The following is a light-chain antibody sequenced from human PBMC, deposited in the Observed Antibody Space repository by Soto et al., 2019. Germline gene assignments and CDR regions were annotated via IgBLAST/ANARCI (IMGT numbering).Light chain of an antibody. CDR2: KAS. CDR1: QTISSW. J-gene: IGKJ5*01. Sequence: DIHMTQSPSTLNGSVGDRVTITCRASQTISSWLAWYQQNPRKAPKLMIYKASSLQSGVPSRFSGSGSGTDFTLTISSLQPEDVATYYCQQCYSIPSTSGRGTRLQI. CDR3: QQCYSIPST. V-gene: IGKV1-5*03.